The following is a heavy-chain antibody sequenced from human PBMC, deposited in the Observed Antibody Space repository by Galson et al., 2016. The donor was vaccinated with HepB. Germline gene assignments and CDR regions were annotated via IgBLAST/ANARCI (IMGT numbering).Heavy chain of an antibody. J-gene: IGHJ4*02. Sequence: SLRLSCAASGFPFSTYWMTWVRQAPGMGLEWVANMNEDGSATYYVDSVRGRFTISRDNAKNSMYLQMNSVRAEDTAVYYCARGSPGRGVDWGQGTLVTVSS. D-gene: IGHD2-15*01. CDR1: GFPFSTYW. CDR3: ARGSPGRGVD. V-gene: IGHV3-7*03. CDR2: MNEDGSAT.